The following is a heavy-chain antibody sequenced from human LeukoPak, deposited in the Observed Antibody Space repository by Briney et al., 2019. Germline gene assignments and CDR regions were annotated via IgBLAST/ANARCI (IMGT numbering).Heavy chain of an antibody. Sequence: PGGSLRLSCVASGFRFTSYAMHWVRQAPGKGLEWPAVISFDGSIKYYADSVKGRFTVSRDNDQNTVYLQINSLRHDDSGVYYCARVMDSSSLYNFQFWGQGTLVTVSS. J-gene: IGHJ1*01. CDR2: ISFDGSIK. D-gene: IGHD3-22*01. CDR3: ARVMDSSSLYNFQF. V-gene: IGHV3-30*04. CDR1: GFRFTSYA.